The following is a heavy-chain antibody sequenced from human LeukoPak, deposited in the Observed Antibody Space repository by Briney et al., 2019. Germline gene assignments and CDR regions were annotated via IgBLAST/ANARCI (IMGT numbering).Heavy chain of an antibody. D-gene: IGHD2-8*01. CDR3: ARVPTTYCTNGLCYYFDY. V-gene: IGHV4-30-4*08. Sequence: PSETLSLTCTVSGGSITSGDYYWSWIRQPPGKGLEWIGYIYYSGSTYYNPSLKSRVTISVDTSKNQFSLKLSSVTAADTAVYYCARVPTTYCTNGLCYYFDYWGQGTLVTVSS. J-gene: IGHJ4*02. CDR2: IYYSGST. CDR1: GGSITSGDYY.